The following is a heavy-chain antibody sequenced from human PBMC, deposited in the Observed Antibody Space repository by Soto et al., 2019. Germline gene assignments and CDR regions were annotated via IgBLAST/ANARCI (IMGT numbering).Heavy chain of an antibody. CDR3: ARDHSTKIRTLDY. CDR1: GFTFSSYA. D-gene: IGHD3-22*01. CDR2: ISYDGSNK. V-gene: IGHV3-30-3*01. J-gene: IGHJ4*02. Sequence: QVPLVESGGGVVQPGRSLRLSCAASGFTFSSYAMHWVRQAPGKALEWVAVISYDGSNKYYADSVKGRFTISRDNSKNTLYLQMNSLRAEDTAVYYCARDHSTKIRTLDYWGQGTLVTVSS.